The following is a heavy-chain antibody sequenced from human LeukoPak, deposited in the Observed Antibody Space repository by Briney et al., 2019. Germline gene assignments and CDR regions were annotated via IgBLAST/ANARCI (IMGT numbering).Heavy chain of an antibody. CDR1: GGSIRSNSYY. CDR2: IYYSGST. V-gene: IGHV4-39*07. CDR3: ASLIRAAAGPYLGY. Sequence: SETLSLICTVSGGSIRSNSYYWGWIRQPPGKGLEWIGTIYYSGSTYYNPSLKSRVTISVDTSKNQFSLKLTSVTAADTAVYYCASLIRAAAGPYLGYWGQGTLVTVSS. D-gene: IGHD6-13*01. J-gene: IGHJ4*02.